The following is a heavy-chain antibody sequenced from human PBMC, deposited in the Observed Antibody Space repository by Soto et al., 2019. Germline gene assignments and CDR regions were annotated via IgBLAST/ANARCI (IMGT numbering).Heavy chain of an antibody. D-gene: IGHD3-16*02. CDR1: GYDFTRSF. V-gene: IGHV1-46*03. Sequence: GASVKVSCKTSGYDFTRSFIHWVRQAPGQGLEWMVKVNPTGGSPTFGQKFQGRVTVTTDTSTSTVYMELSSLRSDDTAVYYCSRDLSPFWGQGTLVIVSA. CDR3: SRDLSPF. J-gene: IGHJ4*01. CDR2: VNPTGGSP.